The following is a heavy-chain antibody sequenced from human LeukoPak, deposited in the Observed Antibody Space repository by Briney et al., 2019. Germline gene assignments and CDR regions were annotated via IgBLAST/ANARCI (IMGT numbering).Heavy chain of an antibody. V-gene: IGHV3-30*18. CDR1: GFTFSSYG. CDR3: AKDRVGATIYNYYYGMDV. Sequence: GGSLRLSCAASGFTFSSYGMHWVRQAPGKGLEWVAVISYDGSNKYYADSVKGRFTISRDNSKNTLYLQMNGLRAEDTAVYYCAKDRVGATIYNYYYGMDVWGQGTTVTVSS. D-gene: IGHD1-26*01. CDR2: ISYDGSNK. J-gene: IGHJ6*02.